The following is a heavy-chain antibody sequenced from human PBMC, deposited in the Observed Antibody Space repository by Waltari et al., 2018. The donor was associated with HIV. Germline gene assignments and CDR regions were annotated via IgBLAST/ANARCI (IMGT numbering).Heavy chain of an antibody. CDR2: IHTYTGNT. V-gene: IGHV1-18*04. CDR3: VRDRSPMGKSGWYDS. D-gene: IGHD6-19*01. CDR1: GFSFTKYG. Sequence: QVRLVQSGAEVKKPGASVKVSCKASGFSFTKYGFSWVRQAPGQGLEWMGWIHTYTGNTDSAENFQGRVTMTRDTFTKTIYMELTTLKSDDSAIYYCVRDRSPMGKSGWYDSWGQGTVVTVSS. J-gene: IGHJ1*01.